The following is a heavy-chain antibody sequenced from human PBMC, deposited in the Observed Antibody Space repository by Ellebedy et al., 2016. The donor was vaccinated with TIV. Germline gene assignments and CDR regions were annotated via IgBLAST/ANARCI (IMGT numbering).Heavy chain of an antibody. CDR3: ARYLDRWFDP. D-gene: IGHD2-2*01. V-gene: IGHV4-30-4*01. CDR1: GGSIGSGDYF. J-gene: IGHJ5*02. CDR2: IYYSGTT. Sequence: SCTVSGGSIGSGDYFWSWIRQPPGKGLEWIGYIYYSGTTYYNPSLKSRVTISVDTSKNQFSLKLSSVTAADTAVYYCARYLDRWFDPWGQGTLVTVSS.